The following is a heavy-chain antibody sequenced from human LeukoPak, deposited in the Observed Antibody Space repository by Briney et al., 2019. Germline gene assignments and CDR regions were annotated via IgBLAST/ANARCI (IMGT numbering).Heavy chain of an antibody. D-gene: IGHD6-6*01. CDR1: GFTFSSYG. J-gene: IGHJ4*02. CDR3: AKLLEYSSSTSDY. CDR2: ISYDGSNK. Sequence: PGGSLRLSCAASGFTFSSYGMHWVRQAPGKGLEWVAVISYDGSNKYYADSVKGRFTISRDNSKNTLYLQMNSLRAEDTAVYYCAKLLEYSSSTSDYWGQGTLVTVSS. V-gene: IGHV3-30*18.